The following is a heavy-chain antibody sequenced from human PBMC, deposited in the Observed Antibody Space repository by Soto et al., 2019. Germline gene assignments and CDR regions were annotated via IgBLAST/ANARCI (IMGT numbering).Heavy chain of an antibody. Sequence: SETLSLTCTVSGGSISSYYWSWIRQPPGKGLEWIGYIYYSGSTNYNPSLKSRVTISVDTSKNQFSLKLSSVTAADTAVYYCARELPSSSFDYWGQGTLVTVS. CDR3: ARELPSSSFDY. J-gene: IGHJ4*02. V-gene: IGHV4-59*01. CDR1: GGSISSYY. CDR2: IYYSGST. D-gene: IGHD6-13*01.